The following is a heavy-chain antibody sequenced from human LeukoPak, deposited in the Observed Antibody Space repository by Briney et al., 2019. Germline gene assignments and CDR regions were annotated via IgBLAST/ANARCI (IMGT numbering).Heavy chain of an antibody. CDR1: GFTFSDYY. CDR3: ARGRDRPY. V-gene: IGHV3-7*01. Sequence: GGSLRLSCAASGFTFSDYYMSWIRQAPGKGLEWVANIKQDGSEKYYVDSVKGRFTISRDNAKNSLYLQMNSLRAEDTAVYYCARGRDRPYWGQGTLVTVSS. CDR2: IKQDGSEK. J-gene: IGHJ4*02.